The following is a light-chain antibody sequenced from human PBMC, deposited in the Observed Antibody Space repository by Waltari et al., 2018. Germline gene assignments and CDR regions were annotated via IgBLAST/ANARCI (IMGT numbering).Light chain of an antibody. CDR1: QSVISY. CDR2: DAS. V-gene: IGKV3-11*01. J-gene: IGKJ2*01. Sequence: EIVLTQSPATLSLSPGETATLSCRASQSVISYLAWYQQKPGQAPRLLIYDASNRATGIPARFSGSGSGTDFTLTISSLEPEDFAVYYCQQRSNWPKYTFGQGTKLEIK. CDR3: QQRSNWPKYT.